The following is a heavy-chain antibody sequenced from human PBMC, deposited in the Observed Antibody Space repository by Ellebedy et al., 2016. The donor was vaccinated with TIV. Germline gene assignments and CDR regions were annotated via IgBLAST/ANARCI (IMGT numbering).Heavy chain of an antibody. D-gene: IGHD6-13*01. Sequence: AASVKVSCKASGYTFTSYAIHWVRQAPGQRLEWMGWINAGNGGTKYSQKFQGRVTITRDTSATTAYMELSSLRSEDTAVYYCVIWGMIAETGVDYWGQGTLVTVSS. CDR2: INAGNGGT. CDR1: GYTFTSYA. V-gene: IGHV1-3*01. CDR3: VIWGMIAETGVDY. J-gene: IGHJ4*02.